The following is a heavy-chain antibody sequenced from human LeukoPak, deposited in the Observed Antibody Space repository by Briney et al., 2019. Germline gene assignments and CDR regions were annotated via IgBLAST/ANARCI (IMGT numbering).Heavy chain of an antibody. V-gene: IGHV3-23*01. CDR2: ISGSGDNT. CDR1: GFTFSSYA. J-gene: IGHJ5*02. Sequence: GGSLRLSCAASGFTFSSYAMSWVRQAPGKGLELVAAISGSGDNTHSADSVKGRFTVSRDNSKKTLYLQMNSLRAEDTAVYYCAKDRYSSGANWFDPWGQGTLVIVSS. CDR3: AKDRYSSGANWFDP. D-gene: IGHD6-19*01.